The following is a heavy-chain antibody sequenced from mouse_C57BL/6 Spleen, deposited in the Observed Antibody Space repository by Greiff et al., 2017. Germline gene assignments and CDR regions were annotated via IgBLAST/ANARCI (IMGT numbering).Heavy chain of an antibody. CDR2: IYPGDGDT. Sequence: VKLMESGPELVKPGASVKISCKASGYAFSSSWMNWVKQRPGKGLEWIGRIYPGDGDTNYNGKFKGKATLTADKSSSTAYMQLSSLTSEDSAVYFCATYYSNYPFAYWGQGTLVTVSA. CDR3: ATYYSNYPFAY. CDR1: GYAFSSSW. D-gene: IGHD2-5*01. V-gene: IGHV1-82*01. J-gene: IGHJ3*01.